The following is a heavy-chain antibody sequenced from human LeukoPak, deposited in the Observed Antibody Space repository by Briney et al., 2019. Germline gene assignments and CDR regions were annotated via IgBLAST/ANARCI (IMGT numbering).Heavy chain of an antibody. D-gene: IGHD5-18*01. Sequence: ASVKVSCKASGYSFTTNGIIWVRQAPGQGLEWMGRINPYNGNTNYAQRLQGRVTMTTDTSTSTAYMELRRLGFDDTAVYYCARDGEVGYTADFDYWGQGTLVTVSS. CDR2: INPYNGNT. V-gene: IGHV1-18*04. J-gene: IGHJ4*02. CDR1: GYSFTTNG. CDR3: ARDGEVGYTADFDY.